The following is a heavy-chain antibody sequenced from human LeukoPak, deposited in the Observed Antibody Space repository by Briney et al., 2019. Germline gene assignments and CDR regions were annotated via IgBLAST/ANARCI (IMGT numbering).Heavy chain of an antibody. V-gene: IGHV4-61*02. D-gene: IGHD6-19*01. CDR2: IYTSGTT. CDR3: ARWYSSSTGDRFDS. CDR1: GGSIRSGSYY. J-gene: IGHJ4*02. Sequence: KPSETLSLTCSVSGGSIRSGSYYWSWIRQPAGKGLELIGRIYTSGTTHYNPSLKSRVTITVDTSKNQFSVKLTSVTAADTAVYYCARWYSSSTGDRFDSWGQGTQVTVSS.